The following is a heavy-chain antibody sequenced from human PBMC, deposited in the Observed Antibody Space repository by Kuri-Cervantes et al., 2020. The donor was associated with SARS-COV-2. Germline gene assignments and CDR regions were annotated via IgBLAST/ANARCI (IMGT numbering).Heavy chain of an antibody. CDR2: INHSGST. J-gene: IGHJ6*02. D-gene: IGHD6-19*01. CDR3: AKGVGAAVAGTLITIYYYYGMDV. Sequence: SETLSLTCAVYGGSFSGYYWSWIRQPPGKGLEWIGEINHSGSTNYNPSLKSRVTISVDTSKKQFSLKLSSVTAADTAVYYCAKGVGAAVAGTLITIYYYYGMDVWGQGTTVTVSS. CDR1: GGSFSGYY. V-gene: IGHV4-34*01.